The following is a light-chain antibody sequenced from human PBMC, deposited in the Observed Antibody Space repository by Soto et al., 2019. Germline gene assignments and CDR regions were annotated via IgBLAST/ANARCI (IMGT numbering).Light chain of an antibody. CDR2: WAS. Sequence: DMLMTQSPYSLSVSLGERATINCKSSQSVLYSSNNKNYLAWYQQKPGQPPKLLIYWASTRESGVPDRFSGSGSGTDFTLTISSLQAEDVAVYYCQQYYSTLITFGQGTLLEIK. CDR1: QSVLYSSNNKNY. V-gene: IGKV4-1*01. CDR3: QQYYSTLIT. J-gene: IGKJ5*01.